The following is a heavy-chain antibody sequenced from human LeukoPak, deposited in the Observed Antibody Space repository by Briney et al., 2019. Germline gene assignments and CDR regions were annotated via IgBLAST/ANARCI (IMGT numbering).Heavy chain of an antibody. V-gene: IGHV3-23*01. J-gene: IGHJ4*02. Sequence: GGSLRLSCAASGFSFSSYAMSWVRQAPGKGLEWVSAISGSGSSTYYADSVKGRFTVSRDNSKNTLYLQMNSLRAEDTAVYYCAKEGSTSWNYYFDYWGQGTLVTVSS. CDR1: GFSFSSYA. CDR2: ISGSGSST. CDR3: AKEGSTSWNYYFDY. D-gene: IGHD2-2*01.